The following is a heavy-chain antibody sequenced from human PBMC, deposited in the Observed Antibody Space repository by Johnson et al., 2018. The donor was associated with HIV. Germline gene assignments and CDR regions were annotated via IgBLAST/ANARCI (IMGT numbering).Heavy chain of an antibody. J-gene: IGHJ3*01. CDR3: AREWIGHSSSWFRYAFDF. CDR2: ISYDGSNK. V-gene: IGHV3-30*04. D-gene: IGHD6-13*01. Sequence: QVQLVESGGGVVQPGRSLRLSCAASGFTFSSYAMHWVRQAPGKGLEWVAVISYDGSNKYYADSVKGRFTISRDNSKNTLYLQMNSLRAEDTAVYYCAREWIGHSSSWFRYAFDFWGQGTMVTVSS. CDR1: GFTFSSYA.